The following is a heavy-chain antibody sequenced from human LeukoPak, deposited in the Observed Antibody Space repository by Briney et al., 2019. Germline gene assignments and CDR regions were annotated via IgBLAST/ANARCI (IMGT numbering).Heavy chain of an antibody. CDR3: ARTYYYGSGRYFDY. V-gene: IGHV3-30*02. CDR1: GFIFNTYG. J-gene: IGHJ4*02. D-gene: IGHD3-10*01. Sequence: GGSLRLSCAASGFIFNTYGMHWVRQAPGKGLEWVTFIRYNGNDKYYADSVKGRFTISRDNAKNSLYLQMNSLRAEDTAVYYCARTYYYGSGRYFDYWGQGTLVTVSS. CDR2: IRYNGNDK.